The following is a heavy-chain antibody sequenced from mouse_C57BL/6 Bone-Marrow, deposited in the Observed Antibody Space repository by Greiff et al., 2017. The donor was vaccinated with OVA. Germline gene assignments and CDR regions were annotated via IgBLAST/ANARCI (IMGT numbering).Heavy chain of an antibody. D-gene: IGHD2-1*01. Sequence: EVKLVESGGGLVQPGGSLKLSCAASGIDFSRYWMSWVRRAPGKGLEWIGEINPDSSTINYAPSLKDKFIISRDNAKNTLYLQMSKVRSEDTALYYCARPPHYGNTPYAMDYWGQGTSVTVSS. J-gene: IGHJ4*01. CDR3: ARPPHYGNTPYAMDY. V-gene: IGHV4-1*01. CDR1: GIDFSRYW. CDR2: INPDSSTI.